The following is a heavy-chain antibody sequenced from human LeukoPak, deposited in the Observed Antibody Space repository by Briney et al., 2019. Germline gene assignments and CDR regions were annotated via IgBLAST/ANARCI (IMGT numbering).Heavy chain of an antibody. CDR2: ISSSSSYI. D-gene: IGHD3-10*01. J-gene: IGHJ4*02. V-gene: IGHV3-21*04. CDR1: GFTFSSYW. Sequence: PGGSLRLSCAASGFTFSSYWMSWVRQAPGKGLEWVSSISSSSSYIYYADSVKGRFTISRDNAKNSLYLQMNSLRAEDTAVYYCARVDYGSGRRYFDYWGQGTLVTVSS. CDR3: ARVDYGSGRRYFDY.